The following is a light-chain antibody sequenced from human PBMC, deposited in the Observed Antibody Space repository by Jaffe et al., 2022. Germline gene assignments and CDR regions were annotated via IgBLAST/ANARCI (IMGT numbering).Light chain of an antibody. CDR3: QAWDTNTVV. CDR2: QDT. CDR1: KLGDKY. V-gene: IGLV3-1*01. J-gene: IGLJ2*01. Sequence: SYELTQPPSVSVSPGQTANITCSGHKLGDKYAYWYQQKPSQSPVLVIYQDTNRPSGIPERFSGSNSGNTATLIISGTQAMDEADYYCQAWDTNTVVFGGGTKLTVL.